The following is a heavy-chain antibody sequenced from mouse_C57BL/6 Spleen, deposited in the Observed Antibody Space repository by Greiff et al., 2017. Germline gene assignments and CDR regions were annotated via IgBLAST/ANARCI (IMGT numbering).Heavy chain of an antibody. Sequence: EVKLVESGAGLVKPGGSLKLSCAASGFTFSSYAMSWVRQTPEKRLEWVAYISSGGDYIYYADTVKGRFTISRDNARNTLYLQMSSLKSEDTAMYYCTRERENGNSFSWFAYWGQGTLVTVSA. J-gene: IGHJ3*01. CDR1: GFTFSSYA. V-gene: IGHV5-9-1*02. D-gene: IGHD2-1*01. CDR2: ISSGGDYI. CDR3: TRERENGNSFSWFAY.